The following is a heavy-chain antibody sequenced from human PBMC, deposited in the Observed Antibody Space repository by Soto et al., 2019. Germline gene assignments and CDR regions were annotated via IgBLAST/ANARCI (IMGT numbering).Heavy chain of an antibody. CDR2: ISYSGST. D-gene: IGHD6-13*01. CDR3: AKIAGPGRGPWFDP. V-gene: IGHV4-28*01. CDR1: GYAISSSNW. Sequence: SETLSLTCAVTGYAISSSNWWGWIRQPPGKGLEWIGYISYSGSTYYNRSLKSRVTMSVDTSKNQFFLDLTSVTAVDTAVYYCAKIAGPGRGPWFDPWGQGTLVTAPQ. J-gene: IGHJ5*02.